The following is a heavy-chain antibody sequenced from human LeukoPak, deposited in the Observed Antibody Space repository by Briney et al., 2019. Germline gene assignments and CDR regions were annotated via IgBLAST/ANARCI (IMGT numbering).Heavy chain of an antibody. Sequence: VASVKVSCKASGYTFSDYGVSWVRQAPGQGLQWMGWISTRNVNTMYARKFQDRVSLTTDTSTNTAYMELRSLRSDDAAVYYCARDRGVDMGTTRLDYWGQGTLVIASS. V-gene: IGHV1-18*01. D-gene: IGHD5-24*01. J-gene: IGHJ4*02. CDR1: GYTFSDYG. CDR2: ISTRNVNT. CDR3: ARDRGVDMGTTRLDY.